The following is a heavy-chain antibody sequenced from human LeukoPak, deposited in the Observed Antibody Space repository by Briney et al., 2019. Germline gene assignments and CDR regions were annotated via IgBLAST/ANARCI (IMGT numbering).Heavy chain of an antibody. CDR2: IYPGDSDT. V-gene: IGHV5-51*01. J-gene: IGHJ4*02. Sequence: GESLKISCKGSGHSFTSYWIGWVRQMPGKGLEWMGIIYPGDSDTRYSPSFQGQVTISADKSISTAYLQWSSLKASDTAMYYCARRYSSSWYYFDYWGQGTLVTVSS. CDR3: ARRYSSSWYYFDY. CDR1: GHSFTSYW. D-gene: IGHD6-13*01.